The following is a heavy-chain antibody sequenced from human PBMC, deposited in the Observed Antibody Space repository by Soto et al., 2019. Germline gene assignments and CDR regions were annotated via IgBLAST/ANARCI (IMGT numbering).Heavy chain of an antibody. D-gene: IGHD2-21*02. CDR2: VSPDFGNA. J-gene: IGHJ4*02. CDR1: GYTFTDYD. V-gene: IGHV1-8*01. CDR3: EVTSGY. Sequence: QVQVVQSKAEVKKPGASVKVSCKTSGYTFTDYDINWMRQATGQGLEWMGWVSPDFGNAGYAQQFQGRVTMTTDTSTSTAYMELTGLTSEDTAVYYCEVTSGYWGQGTMVTVSS.